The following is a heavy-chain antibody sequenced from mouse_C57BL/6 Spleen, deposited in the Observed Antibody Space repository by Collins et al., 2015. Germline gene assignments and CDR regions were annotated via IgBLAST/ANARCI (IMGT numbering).Heavy chain of an antibody. CDR1: GYTFTSYS. D-gene: IGHD2-1*01. CDR3: ARDGNYVPFAY. V-gene: IGHV1-12*01. CDR2: IYPGNGDT. J-gene: IGHJ3*01. Sequence: QAYLQQSGAELVRPGASVKMSCKASGYTFTSYSMHWVKQTPRQGLEWIGAIYPGNGDTSYNQKFKGKATLTVDKSYSTAYMQLSSLTSEDSAVYFCARDGNYVPFAYWGQGTLVTVSA.